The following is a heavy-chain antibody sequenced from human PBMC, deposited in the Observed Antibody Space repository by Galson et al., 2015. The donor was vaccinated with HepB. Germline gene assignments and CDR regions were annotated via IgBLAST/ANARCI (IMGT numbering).Heavy chain of an antibody. Sequence: SLRLSCAVSGFTFSSYGMHWVRQAPGKGLEWVAYIRYDGGNQYYADSVKGRITISRDNSKNTLYLQMNSLRAEDTAVYYCARVLWFGEKYYIDYWGQGTLVTVSS. J-gene: IGHJ4*02. D-gene: IGHD3-10*01. V-gene: IGHV3-30*02. CDR1: GFTFSSYG. CDR3: ARVLWFGEKYYIDY. CDR2: IRYDGGNQ.